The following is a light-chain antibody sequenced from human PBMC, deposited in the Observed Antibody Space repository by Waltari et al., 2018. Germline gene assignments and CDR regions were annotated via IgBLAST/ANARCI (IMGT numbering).Light chain of an antibody. J-gene: IGLJ2*01. V-gene: IGLV1-40*01. Sequence: QSVLTQPPSVSGAPGQRVTISCTGSSSNIGADYDVHWYQQLPGTAPKLLLYGNKNRPSGVPDRFSGSKSGTSASLAITGLQPEDEADYYCQSSDSSLSAHVLFGTGTKLTV. CDR3: QSSDSSLSAHVL. CDR1: SSNIGADYD. CDR2: GNK.